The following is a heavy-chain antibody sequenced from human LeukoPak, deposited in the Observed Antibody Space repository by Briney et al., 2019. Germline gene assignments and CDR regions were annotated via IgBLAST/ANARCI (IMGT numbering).Heavy chain of an antibody. V-gene: IGHV3-69-1*02. Sequence: GGSLRLSCAASGFTLSSYAMSWVRQAPGKGLEWVSAISDSGNTYHADSVKGRFTISRDNAKNSLYLQMNSLRAEDTAVYYCARDFGSGSSLPLDYWGQGTLVTVSS. D-gene: IGHD3-10*01. CDR1: GFTLSSYA. CDR2: ISDSGNT. J-gene: IGHJ4*02. CDR3: ARDFGSGSSLPLDY.